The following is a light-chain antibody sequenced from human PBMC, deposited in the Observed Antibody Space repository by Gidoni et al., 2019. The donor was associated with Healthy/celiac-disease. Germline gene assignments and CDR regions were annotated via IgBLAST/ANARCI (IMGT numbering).Light chain of an antibody. V-gene: IGLV2-14*01. CDR3: SSYTSSSTYVV. CDR1: SSDVGGYNY. CDR2: EVS. J-gene: IGLJ2*01. Sequence: QSALTHPASVSGSPGLSITISCTGTSSDVGGYNYVSWYQQHPGKAPKLMIYEVSNRPSGVSNRFSGAKSGNTASLTISGLQAEDEADYYCSSYTSSSTYVVFGGGTKLTVL.